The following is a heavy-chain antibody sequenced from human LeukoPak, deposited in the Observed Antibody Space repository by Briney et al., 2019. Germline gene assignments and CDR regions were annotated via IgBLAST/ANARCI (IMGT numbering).Heavy chain of an antibody. CDR3: ARQIGGLPPGDY. Sequence: SETLSLTCTVSGGPISSYYWSWIRQPPGKGLEWIGYIYYSGSTNYNPSLKSRVTISVDTSKNQFSLKLSSVTAADTAVYYCARQIGGLPPGDYWGQGTLVTVSS. CDR2: IYYSGST. D-gene: IGHD3-16*01. CDR1: GGPISSYY. V-gene: IGHV4-59*08. J-gene: IGHJ4*02.